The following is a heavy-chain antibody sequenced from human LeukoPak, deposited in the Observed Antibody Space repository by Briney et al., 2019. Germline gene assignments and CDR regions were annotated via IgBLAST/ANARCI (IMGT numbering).Heavy chain of an antibody. V-gene: IGHV1-18*01. Sequence: ASVKVSCKASGYTFTSHGISWVRQAPGQGLEWMGWISAYNGNTNYAQKLQGRVTMTTDTSTSTAYMELRSLRSDDTAVYYCARDLGYCSGGSCYWGWFDPWGQGTLVTVSS. CDR1: GYTFTSHG. CDR3: ARDLGYCSGGSCYWGWFDP. D-gene: IGHD2-15*01. J-gene: IGHJ5*02. CDR2: ISAYNGNT.